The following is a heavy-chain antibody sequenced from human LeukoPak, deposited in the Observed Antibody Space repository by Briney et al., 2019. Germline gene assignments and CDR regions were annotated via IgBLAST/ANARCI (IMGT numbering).Heavy chain of an antibody. V-gene: IGHV4-61*01. CDR1: GGSVSSGTYY. CDR3: ARDSGAANWFDP. D-gene: IGHD1-1*01. CDR2: IYYSGST. Sequence: SETLSLTCTVSGGSVSSGTYYWSWIRQPPGKGLEWIGYIYYSGSTNYNPSLKSRVTISIDTSKNQFSLELSSVTAADTAVYYCARDSGAANWFDPWGQGTLVTVSS. J-gene: IGHJ5*02.